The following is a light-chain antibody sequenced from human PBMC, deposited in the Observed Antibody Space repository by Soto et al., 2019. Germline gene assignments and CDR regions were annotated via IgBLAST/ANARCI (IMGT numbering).Light chain of an antibody. CDR2: AES. CDR3: QQSYSTPRT. V-gene: IGKV1-39*01. Sequence: DIQMTQSPSSLSASVGDRVTITCRASQSISSYLNWYQQKPGKAPKLLIYAESRLQSGVPSRFSGSGSGTDFTLTISSLQPEDCATYYCQQSYSTPRTCGQGTKVEIK. CDR1: QSISSY. J-gene: IGKJ1*01.